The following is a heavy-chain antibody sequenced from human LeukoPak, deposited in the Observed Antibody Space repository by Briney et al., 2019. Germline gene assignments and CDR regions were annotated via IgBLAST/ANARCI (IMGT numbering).Heavy chain of an antibody. Sequence: GGSLRLSCAASGLTFSSFSMNWVRQAPGKGLEWVSYISSASLAIYYADSVKGRFTISRDNAKDSLYLQMNSLRAEDTAVYYCARSGHYGAGSYYSLNGFDPWGQGTLVTVSS. CDR2: ISSASLAI. J-gene: IGHJ5*02. D-gene: IGHD3-10*01. CDR1: GLTFSSFS. V-gene: IGHV3-48*01. CDR3: ARSGHYGAGSYYSLNGFDP.